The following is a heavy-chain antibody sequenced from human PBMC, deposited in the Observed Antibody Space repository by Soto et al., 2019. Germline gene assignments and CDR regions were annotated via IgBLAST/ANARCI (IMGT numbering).Heavy chain of an antibody. J-gene: IGHJ4*02. CDR3: ARLNDYYDSSGYYPYYFDY. Sequence: GGSLRLSCAASGFTFSSYSMNWVRQAQGKGLEWVSSISSSSSYIYYADSVKGRFTISRDNAKNSLYLQMNSLRAEDTAVYYCARLNDYYDSSGYYPYYFDYWGQGTLVTVSS. D-gene: IGHD3-22*01. CDR2: ISSSSSYI. CDR1: GFTFSSYS. V-gene: IGHV3-21*01.